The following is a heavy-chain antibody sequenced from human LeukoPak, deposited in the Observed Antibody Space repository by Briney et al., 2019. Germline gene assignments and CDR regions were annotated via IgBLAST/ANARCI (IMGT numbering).Heavy chain of an antibody. CDR3: TTDYYDSSGYYYFDY. CDR2: IKSKTDGGTT. J-gene: IGHJ4*02. D-gene: IGHD3-22*01. V-gene: IGHV3-15*01. Sequence: GGSLRLSCAASGFTFSNAWMSWVRQAPGKGLEWVGRIKSKTDGGTTDYAAPVKGRFTISRDDSKNTLYLQMNSLKTEDTAVYYCTTDYYDSSGYYYFDYWGQGTLVTVSS. CDR1: GFTFSNAW.